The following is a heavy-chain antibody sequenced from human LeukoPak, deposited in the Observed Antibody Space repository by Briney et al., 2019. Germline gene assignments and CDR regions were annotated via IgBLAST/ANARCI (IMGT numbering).Heavy chain of an antibody. J-gene: IGHJ5*02. CDR1: GGIFINYA. Sequence: ASVKVPCKVSGGIFINYATSWVRQAPGQGLEWMGWISAYNGYTNYAQKVQDRVTMTTDTSTSTGYMELRSLTSDDTAVYYCARQPGDTYSWFDPWGQGTLVTVSS. V-gene: IGHV1-18*01. CDR2: ISAYNGYT. CDR3: ARQPGDTYSWFDP. D-gene: IGHD7-27*01.